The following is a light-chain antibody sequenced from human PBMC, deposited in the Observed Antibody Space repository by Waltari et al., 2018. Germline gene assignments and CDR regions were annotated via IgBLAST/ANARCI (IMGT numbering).Light chain of an antibody. J-gene: IGLJ3*02. V-gene: IGLV2-23*01. CDR3: CSYAGSSTWV. Sequence: QSALTQPAPVSGSPGQSIPISCTGTTSDVGSYDVVSWYQHHPGNAPKRMIYEGSKRPSGVSNRFSGSKSGNTASLTISGLQAEDEADYYCCSYAGSSTWVFGGGTKLTVL. CDR1: TSDVGSYDV. CDR2: EGS.